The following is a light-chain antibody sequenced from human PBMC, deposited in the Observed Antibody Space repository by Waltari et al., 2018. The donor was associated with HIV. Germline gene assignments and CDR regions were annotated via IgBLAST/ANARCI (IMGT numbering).Light chain of an antibody. J-gene: IGLJ2*01. CDR1: SSNIGDNA. CDR3: ATLDDSLNGPV. Sequence: QSVLTQPPSVSGTPGQRVTISCSGSSSNIGDNAVSWYQQFPGTAPKLLIDSNNQRPSGVPDRFSGSKSGTSASLAISGLQSEDEADYYCATLDDSLNGPVFGGGTKVTVL. CDR2: SNN. V-gene: IGLV1-44*01.